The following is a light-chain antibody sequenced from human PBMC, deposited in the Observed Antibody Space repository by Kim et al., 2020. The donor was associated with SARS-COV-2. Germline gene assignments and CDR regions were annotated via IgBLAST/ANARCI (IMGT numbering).Light chain of an antibody. CDR1: TSNNDNNP. V-gene: IGLV1-44*01. J-gene: IGLJ3*02. CDR3: ATWDGSLSGVV. Sequence: GQRATLSGSATTSNNDNNPVNWYQQLPGTAPKLLIYLDDRRPSGIPVRFSGSRSGTSASLAISGLQSEDEATYYCATWDGSLSGVVFGGGTQLTVL. CDR2: LDD.